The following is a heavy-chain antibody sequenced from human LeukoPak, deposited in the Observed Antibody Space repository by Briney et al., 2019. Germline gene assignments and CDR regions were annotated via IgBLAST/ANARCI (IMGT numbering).Heavy chain of an antibody. D-gene: IGHD6-19*01. CDR3: ARDERLSIAVAIGY. CDR2: ISSSSSYI. V-gene: IGHV3-21*01. J-gene: IGHJ4*02. CDR1: GFTFSSYS. Sequence: VKPGGSLRLSCAASGFTFSSYSMNWVRQAPGKGLEWVSSISSSSSYIYYADSVKGRFTISRDNAKNSLYLQMNSLRAEDTAVYYCARDERLSIAVAIGYWGQGTLVTVSS.